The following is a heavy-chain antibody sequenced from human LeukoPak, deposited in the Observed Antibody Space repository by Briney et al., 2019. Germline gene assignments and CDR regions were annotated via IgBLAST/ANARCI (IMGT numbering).Heavy chain of an antibody. V-gene: IGHV1-18*01. Sequence: GASVKVSCKASGYTFTSYGISWVRQAPGQGLEWMGWISAYNGNTNYAQKLQGRVTMTTDTSTSTAYMELRSLRSDDTAVYYCARVSPEGQWLVIDDYWGQGTLVTVSS. J-gene: IGHJ4*02. CDR2: ISAYNGNT. CDR1: GYTFTSYG. D-gene: IGHD6-19*01. CDR3: ARVSPEGQWLVIDDY.